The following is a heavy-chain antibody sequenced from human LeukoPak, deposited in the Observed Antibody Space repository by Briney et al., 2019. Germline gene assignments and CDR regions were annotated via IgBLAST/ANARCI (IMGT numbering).Heavy chain of an antibody. V-gene: IGHV4-4*08. CDR1: RDSISTYH. D-gene: IGHD5-18*01. J-gene: IGHJ5*02. CDR2: VQTTGSS. Sequence: SETPSLTRMHSRDSISTYHRGGIRQPPRKGLEWIGYVQTTGSSKLDPPLQSRVPISRYDSKGQFSLRLSSVTAAGAAIYYCVRGRRDSYGSSCVPWGQGTLVSVSS. CDR3: VRGRRDSYGSSCVP.